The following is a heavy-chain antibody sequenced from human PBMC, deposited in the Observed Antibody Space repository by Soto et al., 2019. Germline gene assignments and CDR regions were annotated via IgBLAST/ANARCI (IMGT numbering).Heavy chain of an antibody. Sequence: PGGSLRLSCAASGFTFISYWMSWGRQAPGKGLEWVANIKQDGSEKYYVDSVKGRFTISRDNAKNSLYLQMNSLRAEDTAVYYCARSGSRGLFDYWGQGTLVTVSS. J-gene: IGHJ4*02. CDR3: ARSGSRGLFDY. D-gene: IGHD3-10*01. V-gene: IGHV3-7*01. CDR2: IKQDGSEK. CDR1: GFTFISYW.